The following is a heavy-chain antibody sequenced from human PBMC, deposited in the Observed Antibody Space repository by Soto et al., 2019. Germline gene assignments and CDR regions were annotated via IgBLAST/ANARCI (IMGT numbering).Heavy chain of an antibody. CDR3: AREYSNRPPPPPPQDYYYYYGMDV. CDR2: TYYRSKWYN. CDR1: GDSVSSNSAA. J-gene: IGHJ6*02. Sequence: PSQTLSLTCAISGDSVSSNSAAWNWIRQSPSRGLEWLGRTYYRSKWYNDYAVSVKSRITINPDTSKNQFSLQLNSVTPEDTAVYYCAREYSNRPPPPPPQDYYYYYGMDVWGQGTTVTVSS. V-gene: IGHV6-1*01. D-gene: IGHD4-4*01.